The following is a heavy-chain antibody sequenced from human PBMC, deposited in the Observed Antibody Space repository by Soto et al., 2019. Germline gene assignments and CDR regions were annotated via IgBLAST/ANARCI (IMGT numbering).Heavy chain of an antibody. Sequence: QITLKESGPTLVKPTQTLTLTCTFSGFSLSTSGVGVGWIRQPPGKALEWLALIFWDDDKRYSPSLKSRLTSTKAAAKPQVVLTLTNMAPVDAATYFCTHHGYYSCGMDVWGQGPTVTVSS. CDR2: IFWDDDK. CDR1: GFSLSTSGVG. J-gene: IGHJ6*02. CDR3: THHGYYSCGMDV. V-gene: IGHV2-5*02.